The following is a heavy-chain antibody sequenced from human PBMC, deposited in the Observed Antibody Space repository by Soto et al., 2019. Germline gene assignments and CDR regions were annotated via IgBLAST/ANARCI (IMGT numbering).Heavy chain of an antibody. J-gene: IGHJ4*02. CDR2: IYHSGST. CDR3: ARGRSAAAPWLYDY. CDR1: GDSISKSNW. Sequence: QVQLQESGPGLVKPSGTLSLTCAVSGDSISKSNWWSWVRQPPGKGLEWIGEIYHSGSTNYNPSLKSRVTXXGXKXXNQFSLKVSSVTAADTAVYYCARGRSAAAPWLYDYWGQGTLVTVSS. V-gene: IGHV4-4*02. D-gene: IGHD6-13*01.